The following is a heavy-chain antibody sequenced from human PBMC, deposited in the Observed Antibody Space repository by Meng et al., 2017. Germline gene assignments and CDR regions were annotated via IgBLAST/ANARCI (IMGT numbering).Heavy chain of an antibody. Sequence: GESLKISCAASGFTFSSYAMHWVRQAPGKGLEWVAVISYDGSNKYYADSVKGRFTISRDNSKNTLYLQMNSLRAEDTAVYYCARGVRNYDDYWGQGTLVTVSS. V-gene: IGHV3-30*01. CDR2: ISYDGSNK. D-gene: IGHD1-7*01. J-gene: IGHJ4*02. CDR3: ARGVRNYDDY. CDR1: GFTFSSYA.